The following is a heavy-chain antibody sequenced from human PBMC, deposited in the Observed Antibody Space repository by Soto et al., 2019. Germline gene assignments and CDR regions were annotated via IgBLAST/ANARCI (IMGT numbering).Heavy chain of an antibody. CDR2: ISAYNGNT. J-gene: IGHJ4*02. Sequence: ASVKVSCKASGYTFTRYGISWVRQAPGQGLEWMGWISAYNGNTNYAQKLQGRVTMATDTSTSTAYMELRSLRSDDTAVYYCARGIPGDDYVWGSYPVYWGQGTLVTVSS. CDR3: ARGIPGDDYVWGSYPVY. D-gene: IGHD3-16*02. V-gene: IGHV1-18*01. CDR1: GYTFTRYG.